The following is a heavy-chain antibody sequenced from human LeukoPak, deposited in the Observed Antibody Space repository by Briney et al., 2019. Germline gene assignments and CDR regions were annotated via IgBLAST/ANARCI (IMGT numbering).Heavy chain of an antibody. J-gene: IGHJ3*02. CDR3: ARGRMATNAFDI. V-gene: IGHV1-69*04. D-gene: IGHD5-12*01. CDR2: IIPILGIA. CDR1: GGTFSSYA. Sequence: SVKVSCKASGGTFSSYAICWVRQAPGQGLELMGRIIPILGIANYAQKFQGRVTITADKSTSTAYMELSSLRSEDTAVYYCARGRMATNAFDIWGQGTMVTVSS.